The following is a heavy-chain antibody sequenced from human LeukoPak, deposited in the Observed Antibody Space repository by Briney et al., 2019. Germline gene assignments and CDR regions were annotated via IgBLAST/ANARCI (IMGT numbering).Heavy chain of an antibody. Sequence: SETLSLTCAVYGGSFSGYYWSWIRQPPGKGLEWIGEIDHSGSTNYNPSLKSRVTISVDTSKNQFSLKLSSVTAADTAVYYCARGGSVVVVPAAIARRFDPWGQGTLVTVSS. V-gene: IGHV4-34*01. CDR1: GGSFSGYY. CDR2: IDHSGST. CDR3: ARGGSVVVVPAAIARRFDP. D-gene: IGHD2-2*01. J-gene: IGHJ5*02.